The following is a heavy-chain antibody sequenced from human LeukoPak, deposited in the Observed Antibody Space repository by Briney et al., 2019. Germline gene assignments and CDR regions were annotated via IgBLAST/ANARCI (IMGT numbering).Heavy chain of an antibody. J-gene: IGHJ3*01. CDR1: GFTFSSYW. CDR2: IKSDGSKK. V-gene: IGHV3-7*01. D-gene: IGHD2-21*01. CDR3: ARSAYPGAFDV. Sequence: PGGSLGLSCAASGFTFSSYWMSWVRQAPGKGLEWLANIKSDGSKKDYVDSMKGRFTISRDNARNSLYLQMYSLRAEDTAVYYCARSAYPGAFDVWGQGTMVTVSS.